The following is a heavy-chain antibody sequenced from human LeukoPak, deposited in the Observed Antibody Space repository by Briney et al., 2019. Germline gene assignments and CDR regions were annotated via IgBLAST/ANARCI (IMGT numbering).Heavy chain of an antibody. CDR2: IIPIFGTA. CDR1: GGTFSSYA. CDR3: ASGPYYYDSSGETQFDY. Sequence: SVKVSCKASGGTFSSYAISWVRQAPGQGLEWMGGIIPIFGTANYAQKFQGRVTITADESTSTAYMELSSLRSEDTAVYYCASGPYYYDSSGETQFDYWGQGTLITVSS. V-gene: IGHV1-69*13. J-gene: IGHJ4*02. D-gene: IGHD3-22*01.